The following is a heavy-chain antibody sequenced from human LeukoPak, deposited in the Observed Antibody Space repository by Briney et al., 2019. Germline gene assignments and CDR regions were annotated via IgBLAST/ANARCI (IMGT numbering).Heavy chain of an antibody. J-gene: IGHJ3*02. V-gene: IGHV3-9*03. CDR2: ISWNGDST. CDR1: GFNFDIDA. D-gene: IGHD2-2*02. CDR3: ARYCSSTSCYTNAFDI. Sequence: PGRSLRPSCAASGFNFDIDAMHWVRQAPGKGLEWVLGISWNGDSTGYADSVKGRFTISRDNAKNSLYLQMNSLRAEDMALYYCARYCSSTSCYTNAFDIWGQGTMVTVSS.